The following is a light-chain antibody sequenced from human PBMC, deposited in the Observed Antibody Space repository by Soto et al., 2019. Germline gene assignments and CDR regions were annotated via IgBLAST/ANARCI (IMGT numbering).Light chain of an antibody. CDR1: SSDVGGYNY. CDR2: DVS. CDR3: CSYAGSGMV. V-gene: IGLV2-11*01. Sequence: QSVLTQPRSVSGSPGQSVTISCTGTSSDVGGYNYVSWYQQHPGKAPKLMIYDVSKRPSGVPDRFSGSKSGNTASLTISGLQAEDEADYYCCSYAGSGMVFGGWTKLTVL. J-gene: IGLJ2*01.